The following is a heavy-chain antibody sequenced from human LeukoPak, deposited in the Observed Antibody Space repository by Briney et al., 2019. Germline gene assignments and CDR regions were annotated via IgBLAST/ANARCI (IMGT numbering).Heavy chain of an antibody. CDR1: GGSISSYY. V-gene: IGHV4-59*12. J-gene: IGHJ6*03. CDR3: ARVYYYYYYIDV. Sequence: PSETLSLTCTVSGGSISSYYWSWIRQPPGKGLEWIGYIYYSGSTNYNPSLKSRVTISVDTSKNQFSLKLSSVTAADTAVYYCARVYYYYYYIDVWGKGTTVTVSS. CDR2: IYYSGST.